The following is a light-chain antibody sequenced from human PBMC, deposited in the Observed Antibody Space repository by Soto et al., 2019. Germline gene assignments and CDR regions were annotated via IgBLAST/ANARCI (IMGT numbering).Light chain of an antibody. CDR1: SSDVGGYNY. CDR2: EVS. CDR3: SSYAGSKNYV. V-gene: IGLV2-8*01. J-gene: IGLJ1*01. Sequence: TQPPSASGSPGQSVTISCTGTSSDVGGYNYVSWYQQHPGKAPKLMIYEVSKRPSGVPDRFSGSKSGDTASLTVSGLQAEDEADYYCSSYAGSKNYVFGTGTKLTVL.